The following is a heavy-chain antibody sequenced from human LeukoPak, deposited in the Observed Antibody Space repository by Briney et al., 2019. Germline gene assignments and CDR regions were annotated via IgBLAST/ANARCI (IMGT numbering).Heavy chain of an antibody. CDR1: GSTFDDYG. CDR2: INWNGGST. Sequence: GGSLRLSCAASGSTFDDYGMSWVRQAPGKGLEWVSGINWNGGSTGYADSVKGRFTISRDNAKNSLYLQMNSLRAEDTALYYCARALGSWYAPDIWGQGTMVTVSS. V-gene: IGHV3-20*04. D-gene: IGHD6-13*01. J-gene: IGHJ3*02. CDR3: ARALGSWYAPDI.